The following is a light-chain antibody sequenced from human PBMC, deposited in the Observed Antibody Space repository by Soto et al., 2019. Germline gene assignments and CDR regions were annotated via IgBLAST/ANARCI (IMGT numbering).Light chain of an antibody. Sequence: EIVLPQSQGTLSLSPGAGESLSGRARPAIRGNYLAWSQHKPGQAPRLLMYGASSRATGIPDRFSGSGSGTDFTLTISRLEPEDFAVYYCQQYGSSPPITFGQGTRLEI. CDR3: QQYGSSPPIT. J-gene: IGKJ5*01. CDR2: GAS. CDR1: PAIRGNY. V-gene: IGKV3-20*01.